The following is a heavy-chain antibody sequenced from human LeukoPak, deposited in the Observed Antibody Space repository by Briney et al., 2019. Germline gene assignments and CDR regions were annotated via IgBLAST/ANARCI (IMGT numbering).Heavy chain of an antibody. D-gene: IGHD1-26*01. Sequence: ASVKVSCKVSGYTLTELSMHWVRQAPGKGLEWMGGFDPEDGETIYAQKFQGRVTMTEDTSTDTAYMELSSLRSEDTAVYYCATVPPHRPCSGSYYLDYWGQGTLVTVSS. CDR1: GYTLTELS. CDR2: FDPEDGET. V-gene: IGHV1-24*01. J-gene: IGHJ4*02. CDR3: ATVPPHRPCSGSYYLDY.